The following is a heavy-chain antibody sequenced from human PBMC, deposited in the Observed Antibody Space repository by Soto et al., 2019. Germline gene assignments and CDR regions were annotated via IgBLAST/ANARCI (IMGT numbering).Heavy chain of an antibody. V-gene: IGHV3-30*18. CDR3: ANSWTTLTTGFDF. CDR2: ISSDGSEK. CDR1: GFTFSNYA. J-gene: IGHJ4*02. Sequence: SLRLSCVASGFTFSNYAMHWVRQAPGKGLGWVAVISSDGSEKYYLDSVRDRFTISGDNSKNTLYLQMNNLSPEDTAMYYCANSWTTLTTGFDFWGQGALVTVSS. D-gene: IGHD4-17*01.